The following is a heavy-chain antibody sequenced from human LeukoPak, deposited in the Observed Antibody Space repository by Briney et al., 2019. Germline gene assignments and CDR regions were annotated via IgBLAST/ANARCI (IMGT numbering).Heavy chain of an antibody. V-gene: IGHV3-30-3*02. CDR2: ISYDGTEK. CDR1: GLSFSSYA. CDR3: AKSDDWAPPAYFDY. J-gene: IGHJ4*02. D-gene: IGHD3-9*01. Sequence: GGSLRLSCAASGLSFSSYAMHWVRQAPGKGLEWVAVISYDGTEKYYGDSVKGRFTISRDNSKNTLYLQMNSLRAEDTAVYYCAKSDDWAPPAYFDYWGQGTLVTVSS.